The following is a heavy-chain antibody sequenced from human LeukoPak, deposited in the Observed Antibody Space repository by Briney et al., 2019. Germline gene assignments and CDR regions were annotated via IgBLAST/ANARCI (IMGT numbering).Heavy chain of an antibody. V-gene: IGHV4-59*08. J-gene: IGHJ4*02. Sequence: SETLSLTCTVSGGSISSYYWSWIRQPPGKGLEWIGYIYYSGTTNYNPSLKSRVTISVDTSKNQFSLKPTSVTAADTAIYYCARHEPLDGYYWDYWGQGTLVTVSS. CDR1: GGSISSYY. D-gene: IGHD5-24*01. CDR2: IYYSGTT. CDR3: ARHEPLDGYYWDY.